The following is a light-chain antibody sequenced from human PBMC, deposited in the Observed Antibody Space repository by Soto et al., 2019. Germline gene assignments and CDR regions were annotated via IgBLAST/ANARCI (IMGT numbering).Light chain of an antibody. CDR2: GAS. Sequence: EIVMTQSPATLSVSPGERATLSCRASQSVSSNLAWYQQKPGQAPRLLIYGASTRASGIPARFSGSGSGTEFTLTISSLQSEDFAIYFCQQGYNWPLTFGQGTKVEIK. V-gene: IGKV3-15*01. CDR1: QSVSSN. CDR3: QQGYNWPLT. J-gene: IGKJ1*01.